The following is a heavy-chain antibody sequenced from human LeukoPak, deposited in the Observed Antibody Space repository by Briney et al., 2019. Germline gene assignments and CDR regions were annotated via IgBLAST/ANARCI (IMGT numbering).Heavy chain of an antibody. D-gene: IGHD2-15*01. V-gene: IGHV3-48*03. J-gene: IGHJ4*02. Sequence: PGGSLRLSGAASGFTFSSYEVNWVRQAPGKGLEWVSYISSSGSTIYYADSVKGRFTISRDNAKNSLYLQMNSLRAEDTAVYYCARLSGGSWTPYYFDYWGQGTLVTVSS. CDR2: ISSSGSTI. CDR1: GFTFSSYE. CDR3: ARLSGGSWTPYYFDY.